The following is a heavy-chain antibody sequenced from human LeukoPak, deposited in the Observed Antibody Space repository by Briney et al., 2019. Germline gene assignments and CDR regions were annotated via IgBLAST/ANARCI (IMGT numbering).Heavy chain of an antibody. J-gene: IGHJ5*02. CDR2: INHSGST. Sequence: SETLSLTCAVYGGSFSGYYWSWIRQPPGKGLGWIGEINHSGSTNYNPSLKSRVTISVDTSKNQFSLKLSSVTAADTAVYYCAAQPGYSSSWYWWFDPWGQGTLVTVSS. CDR3: AAQPGYSSSWYWWFDP. V-gene: IGHV4-34*01. CDR1: GGSFSGYY. D-gene: IGHD6-13*01.